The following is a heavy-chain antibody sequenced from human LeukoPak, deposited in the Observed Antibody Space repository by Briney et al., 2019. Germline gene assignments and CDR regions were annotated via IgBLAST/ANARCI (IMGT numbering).Heavy chain of an antibody. CDR2: INHSGST. Sequence: SETLSLTCAVYGGSFSGYYWSWIRLPPGKGLEWIGEINHSGSTNYNPSLKSRVTISVDTSKNQFSLKLSSVTAADTAVYYCARNSRFRYCSSTSCYTRAYNWFDPWGQGTLVTVSS. D-gene: IGHD2-2*02. V-gene: IGHV4-34*01. CDR3: ARNSRFRYCSSTSCYTRAYNWFDP. J-gene: IGHJ5*02. CDR1: GGSFSGYY.